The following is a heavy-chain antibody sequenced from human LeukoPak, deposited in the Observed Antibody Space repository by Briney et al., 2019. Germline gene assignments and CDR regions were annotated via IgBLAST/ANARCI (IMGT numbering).Heavy chain of an antibody. CDR3: ARDRGEYYGSGSYSGYFDY. CDR2: IIPILGIA. V-gene: IGHV1-69*04. CDR1: GGTFSSYA. Sequence: SVKVSCKASGGTFSSYAISWVRQAPGQGLEWMGRIIPILGIANYAQKFQGRVTITADKSTSTAYMELSSLRSEDTAVYYCARDRGEYYGSGSYSGYFDYWGQGTLVTVSS. J-gene: IGHJ4*02. D-gene: IGHD3-10*01.